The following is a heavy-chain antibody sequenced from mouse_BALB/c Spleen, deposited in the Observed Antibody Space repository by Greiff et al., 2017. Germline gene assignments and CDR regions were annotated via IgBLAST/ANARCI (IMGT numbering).Heavy chain of an antibody. J-gene: IGHJ4*01. D-gene: IGHD1-1*01. Sequence: EVQGVESGGGLVQPGGSLKLSCAASGFTFSSYTMSWVRQTPEKRLEWVAYISNGGGSTYYPDTVKGRFSISSDNAKNTLYLQMSSLKSEDTAMYYCASSSLPYYAMDYWGQGTSVTVSA. V-gene: IGHV5-12-2*01. CDR1: GFTFSSYT. CDR2: ISNGGGST. CDR3: ASSSLPYYAMDY.